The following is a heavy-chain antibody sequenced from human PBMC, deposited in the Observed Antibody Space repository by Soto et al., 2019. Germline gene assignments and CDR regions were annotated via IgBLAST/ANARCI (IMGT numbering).Heavy chain of an antibody. CDR3: ARDESPIHSGYDSLFYYYYYGMDV. CDR1: GYTFTSYG. Sequence: GASVKVSCKASGYTFTSYGISWVRQAPGQGLEWMGWISAYNGNTNYAQKLQGRVTMTTDTSTSTAYMELRSLRSDDTAVYYCARDESPIHSGYDSLFYYYYYGMDVWGQGTTVTVSS. J-gene: IGHJ6*02. CDR2: ISAYNGNT. D-gene: IGHD5-12*01. V-gene: IGHV1-18*01.